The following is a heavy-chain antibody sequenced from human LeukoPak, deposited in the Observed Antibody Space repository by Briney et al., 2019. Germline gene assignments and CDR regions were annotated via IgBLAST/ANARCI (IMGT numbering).Heavy chain of an antibody. CDR3: RGSGWYGQFDY. V-gene: IGHV4-34*01. CDR2: INHSGST. Sequence: SETLSLTCAVYGGSFSGYYWSWIRQPPGKGLEWIGEINHSGSTNYNPSLKSRVTISVDTCKNQFSLKLSSVTAADTAVYYCRGSGWYGQFDYWGQGTLVTVSS. D-gene: IGHD6-19*01. CDR1: GGSFSGYY. J-gene: IGHJ4*02.